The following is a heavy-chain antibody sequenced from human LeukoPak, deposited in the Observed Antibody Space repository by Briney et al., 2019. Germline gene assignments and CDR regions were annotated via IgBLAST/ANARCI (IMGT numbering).Heavy chain of an antibody. Sequence: SETLSLTCAVSGYSISSGYYWGWIRQPPGKGLEWIESIYHSGSTYYKPSLKSRITISVDTSKNHFSLKLSSVTAADTAVYYCASSTWFGTRIVFDYWGQGTLVTVSS. V-gene: IGHV4-38-2*01. CDR1: GYSISSGYY. J-gene: IGHJ4*02. CDR3: ASSTWFGTRIVFDY. CDR2: IYHSGST. D-gene: IGHD3-10*01.